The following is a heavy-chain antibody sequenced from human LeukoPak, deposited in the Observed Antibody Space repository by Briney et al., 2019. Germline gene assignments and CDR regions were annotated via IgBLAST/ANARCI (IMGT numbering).Heavy chain of an antibody. D-gene: IGHD5-18*01. Sequence: ASVKVSCKASRGTFSSYAISWVRQAPGQGLEWMGGIIPIFGTANYAQKFQGRVTITADKSTSTAYMELSSLRSEDTAVYYCARDGSGYSYGYENWGQGTLVTVSS. J-gene: IGHJ4*02. CDR1: RGTFSSYA. CDR2: IIPIFGTA. V-gene: IGHV1-69*06. CDR3: ARDGSGYSYGYEN.